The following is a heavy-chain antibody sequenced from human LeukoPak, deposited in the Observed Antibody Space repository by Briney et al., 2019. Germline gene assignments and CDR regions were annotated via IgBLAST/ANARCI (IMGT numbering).Heavy chain of an antibody. CDR2: IKHDGSEK. J-gene: IGHJ4*02. CDR1: GFTFSSYW. Sequence: PGGSLRLSCAASGFTFSSYWMSWVRQAPGKGLEWVANIKHDGSEKNYVDSVKGRFTISRDNAKNSLYLQMNSLRAEDTSVYYCARVQWEMGAYGYWGQGTLVTVSS. D-gene: IGHD1-26*01. CDR3: ARVQWEMGAYGY. V-gene: IGHV3-7*01.